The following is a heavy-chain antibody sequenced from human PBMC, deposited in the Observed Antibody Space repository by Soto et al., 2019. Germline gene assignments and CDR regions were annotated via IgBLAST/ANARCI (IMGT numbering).Heavy chain of an antibody. D-gene: IGHD3-9*01. V-gene: IGHV3-7*03. J-gene: IGHJ4*02. CDR3: ARDRWYDILTGYYRSFDY. CDR2: IKQDGSEK. CDR1: GFTFSSYW. Sequence: LSCAASGFTFSSYWMSWVRQAPGRGLEWVANIKQDGSEKYYVDSVKGRFTISRDNAKNSLYLQMNSLRAEDTAVYYCARDRWYDILTGYYRSFDYWGQGTLVTVSS.